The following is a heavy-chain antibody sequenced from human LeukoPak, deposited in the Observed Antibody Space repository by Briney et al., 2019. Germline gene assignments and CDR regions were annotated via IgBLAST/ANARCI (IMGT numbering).Heavy chain of an antibody. D-gene: IGHD2-8*02. Sequence: PSETLSLTCTVSSGSISGLYWSWTRQPPGKGLEWIGFIYSTGGTRYNSSLKSRVTITIQTSTNQFSLKLKSVTAAATAMYFCAKHVMRNYPGGSTYTHAFDAWGLGTWVTVSS. V-gene: IGHV4-59*08. CDR3: AKHVMRNYPGGSTYTHAFDA. J-gene: IGHJ3*01. CDR1: SGSISGLY. CDR2: IYSTGGT.